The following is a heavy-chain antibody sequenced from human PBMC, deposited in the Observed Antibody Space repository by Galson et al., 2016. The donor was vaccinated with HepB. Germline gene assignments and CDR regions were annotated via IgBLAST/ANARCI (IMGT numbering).Heavy chain of an antibody. J-gene: IGHJ5*01. V-gene: IGHV3-53*01. CDR2: IYSGGAT. CDR1: GFIVSSHY. D-gene: IGHD6-13*01. CDR3: ARDPGRIASAGHLDS. Sequence: LRLSCAGSGFIVSSHYMNWVRQTPGKGLEWVAIIYSGGATYYADSVKGRFTISRDNPNNTVYLQMNSLRGEDTAVYYCARDPGRIASAGHLDSWGQGTLVTVSS.